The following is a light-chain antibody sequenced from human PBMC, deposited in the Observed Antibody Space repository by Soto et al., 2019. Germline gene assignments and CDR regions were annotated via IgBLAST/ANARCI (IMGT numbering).Light chain of an antibody. CDR2: LGS. J-gene: IGKJ1*01. CDR3: MQARQSPRT. V-gene: IGKV2-28*01. Sequence: EIVMTQSPLSLPVTPGEPASISCRSSQSLLHSNGYNYLDWYLQKPGQSPHLLIYLGSNRASGVPGRCSGSGSGTDFTLKISTVEAEDVGFYYCMQARQSPRTFGQGTKVEIK. CDR1: QSLLHSNGYNY.